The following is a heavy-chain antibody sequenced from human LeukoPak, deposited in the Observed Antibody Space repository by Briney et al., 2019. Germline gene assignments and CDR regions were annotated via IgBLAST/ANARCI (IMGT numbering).Heavy chain of an antibody. Sequence: GGSLRLSCAASGFTFTSYWMMWVRQAPGKGLEWVANIKQDGTEKYYVDSVKGRFTISRDNSKNTLYLQMNSLRAEDTAVYYCAKRTRDYYYYMDVWGKGTTVTISS. CDR3: AKRTRDYYYYMDV. D-gene: IGHD1-1*01. J-gene: IGHJ6*03. CDR1: GFTFTSYW. V-gene: IGHV3-7*01. CDR2: IKQDGTEK.